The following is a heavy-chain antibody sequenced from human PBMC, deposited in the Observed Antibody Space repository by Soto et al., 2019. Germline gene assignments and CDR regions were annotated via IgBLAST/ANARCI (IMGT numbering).Heavy chain of an antibody. CDR2: IYYSGST. CDR1: GGSFSSGDYY. D-gene: IGHD2-2*01. CDR3: ARGRVVVPAAVMFNCLDP. V-gene: IGHV4-30-4*01. J-gene: IGHJ5*02. Sequence: PSETLSLTCTVSGGSFSSGDYYWSWIRQPPGKGLEWIGYIYYSGSTYYNPSLKSRVTISVDTSKNQFSLKLSSVTAADTAVYYCARGRVVVPAAVMFNCLDPWGQGALVTVSS.